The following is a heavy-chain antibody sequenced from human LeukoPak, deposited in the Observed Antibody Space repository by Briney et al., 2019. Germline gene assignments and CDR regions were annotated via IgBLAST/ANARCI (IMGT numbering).Heavy chain of an antibody. D-gene: IGHD3-3*01. J-gene: IGHJ4*02. CDR1: GFTFSSYA. CDR3: ARGAFGVVTTSPFDY. V-gene: IGHV3-30*01. CDR2: ISYDGSNK. Sequence: QPGRSLRLSCAASGFTFSSYAMHWVRQAPGKGLEWVAVISYDGSNKYYADSVKGRFTISRDNSKNTLYLQMNSLRAEDTAVYYCARGAFGVVTTSPFDYWGQGTLVTVSS.